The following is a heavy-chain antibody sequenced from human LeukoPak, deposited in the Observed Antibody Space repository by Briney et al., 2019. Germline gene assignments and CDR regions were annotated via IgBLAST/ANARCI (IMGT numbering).Heavy chain of an antibody. V-gene: IGHV1-2*02. CDR3: ARISDIVVVPAALDAFDI. D-gene: IGHD2-2*01. CDR2: INPNSGGT. CDR1: GDTFTGYY. J-gene: IGHJ3*02. Sequence: ASVKVSCKASGDTFTGYYMHWVRQAPGQGLEWMGWINPNSGGTNYAQKFQGRVTVTRDTSISTAYMELSRLRSDDTAVYYCARISDIVVVPAALDAFDIWGQGTMVTVSS.